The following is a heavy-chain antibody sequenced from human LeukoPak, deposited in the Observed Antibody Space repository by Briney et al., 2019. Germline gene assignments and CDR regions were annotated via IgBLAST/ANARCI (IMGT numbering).Heavy chain of an antibody. CDR2: IYPGDSDT. CDR3: ARLRNIAARPRGNFDY. V-gene: IGHV5-51*01. D-gene: IGHD6-6*01. CDR1: GYSFTNYW. J-gene: IGHJ4*02. Sequence: GESLKISCKGSGYSFTNYWIGWVRQMPGKGLEWMGIIYPGDSDTRYSPSFQGQVTTSADKSISTAYLQWSSLKASDTAMYYCARLRNIAARPRGNFDYWGQGTLVTVSS.